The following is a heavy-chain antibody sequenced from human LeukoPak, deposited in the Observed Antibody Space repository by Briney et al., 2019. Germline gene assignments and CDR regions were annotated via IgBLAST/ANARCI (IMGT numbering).Heavy chain of an antibody. Sequence: GGSLRLSCAASGFTFSSYAIHWVRQAPGKGLEWVAVISYDGSNKYHADSVKGRFTISRDNSKSTLFLQMNSLRAEDTAVYYCAKRIYGSGSYDGDWGQGTLVTVSS. CDR2: ISYDGSNK. J-gene: IGHJ4*02. CDR3: AKRIYGSGSYDGD. V-gene: IGHV3-30*04. CDR1: GFTFSSYA. D-gene: IGHD3-10*01.